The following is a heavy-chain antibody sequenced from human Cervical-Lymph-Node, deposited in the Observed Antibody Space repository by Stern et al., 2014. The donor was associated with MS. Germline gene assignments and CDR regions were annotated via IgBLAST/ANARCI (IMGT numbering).Heavy chain of an antibody. CDR3: SKDRTSSSWGVDY. CDR2: ISWNSDKI. CDR1: GFNFDDYG. J-gene: IGHJ4*02. V-gene: IGHV3-9*01. D-gene: IGHD6-13*01. Sequence: EVQLVESGGGLVQPGRSLRLSCAASGFNFDDYGMHWVRQAPGKGLEWVSGISWNSDKIVYAECVKGRFTISRDNAKDSLDLQMDSLRVEDTALYYCSKDRTSSSWGVDYWGQGTLVTVSS.